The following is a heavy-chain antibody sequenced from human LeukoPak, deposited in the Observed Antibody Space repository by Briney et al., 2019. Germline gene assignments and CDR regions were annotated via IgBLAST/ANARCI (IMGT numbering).Heavy chain of an antibody. CDR2: IYYSGST. J-gene: IGHJ4*02. D-gene: IGHD3-9*01. V-gene: IGHV4-59*08. Sequence: SETLSLTCSVSGGAMNSYYWSWIRQSPGKGLEWSGYIYYSGSTNYNPSLKSRVTISVDTSKNQFSLKLSSVTAADTAVYYCARHVWLQPFDYWGQGTLVTVSS. CDR3: ARHVWLQPFDY. CDR1: GGAMNSYY.